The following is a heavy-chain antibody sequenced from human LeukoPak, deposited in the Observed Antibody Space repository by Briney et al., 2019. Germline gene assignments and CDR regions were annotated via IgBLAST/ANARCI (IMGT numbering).Heavy chain of an antibody. V-gene: IGHV3-23*01. CDR1: GFTFSSYA. Sequence: GGSLRLSCAASGFTFSSYAMSWVRQAPGKGLEWVAGVSGSGGSTYYADSVKGRFTVSRDNSKSSLYLHLNSLTPEDTAFYYCAKDSFVATTSYLDSWGQGTLVTVSS. D-gene: IGHD1-26*01. CDR3: AKDSFVATTSYLDS. J-gene: IGHJ4*02. CDR2: VSGSGGST.